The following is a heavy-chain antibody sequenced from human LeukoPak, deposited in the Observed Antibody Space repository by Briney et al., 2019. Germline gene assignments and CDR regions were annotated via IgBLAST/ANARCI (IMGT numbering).Heavy chain of an antibody. J-gene: IGHJ6*03. CDR3: ARQASDYFYYYMDV. CDR2: IYHSGST. Sequence: SETLSLTCAVSGYSISSGYYWGWIRQPPGEGLEWIGSIYHSGSTYYNPSLKSRVTISVDTSKNQFSLKLSSVTAADTAVYFCARQASDYFYYYMDVWGKGTTVTVSS. V-gene: IGHV4-38-2*01. CDR1: GYSISSGYY.